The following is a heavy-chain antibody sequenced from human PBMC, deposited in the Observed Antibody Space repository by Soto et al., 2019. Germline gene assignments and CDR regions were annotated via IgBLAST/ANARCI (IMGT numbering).Heavy chain of an antibody. CDR1: GVSISSSGYY. CDR2: IYYSGST. J-gene: IGHJ4*02. V-gene: IGHV4-39*01. CDR3: ARATSHYASGRYEGGYYYFDY. D-gene: IGHD3-10*01. Sequence: PSETLSLTCTVSGVSISSSGYYWGWIRQPPGKGLEWIGSIYYSGSTYYNPSLKSRVTISVDTSRNQFSLKLSSVTAADTSVYYCARATSHYASGRYEGGYYYFDYWGQGTLVTVSS.